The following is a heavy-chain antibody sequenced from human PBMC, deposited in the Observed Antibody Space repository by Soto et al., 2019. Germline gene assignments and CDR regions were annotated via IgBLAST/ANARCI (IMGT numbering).Heavy chain of an antibody. V-gene: IGHV6-1*01. CDR1: GDIVFSNTAT. D-gene: IGHD6-25*01. Sequence: SPTLSLPCAISGDIVFSNTATWNWIRQSPSRGLEWLGRTYYRSQWHNDYAESVKSRITINPDTSKNQFSLQLNSVTPEDTAVYYCARESGSLSEAIDIWGRGTMVTVSS. CDR2: TYYRSQWHN. CDR3: ARESGSLSEAIDI. J-gene: IGHJ3*02.